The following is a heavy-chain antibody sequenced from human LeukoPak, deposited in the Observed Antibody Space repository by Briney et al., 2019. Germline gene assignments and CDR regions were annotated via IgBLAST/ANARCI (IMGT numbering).Heavy chain of an antibody. CDR3: ASQWFGELLGGDAFDI. CDR2: INHSGST. D-gene: IGHD3-10*01. Sequence: PSETLSLTRAVYGGSFSGYYWSWIRQPPGKGLEWIGEINHSGSTNYNTSLKSRVTISVDTSRNQFSLKLSSVTAADTAVYYCASQWFGELLGGDAFDIWGQGTMVTVSS. J-gene: IGHJ3*02. CDR1: GGSFSGYY. V-gene: IGHV4-34*01.